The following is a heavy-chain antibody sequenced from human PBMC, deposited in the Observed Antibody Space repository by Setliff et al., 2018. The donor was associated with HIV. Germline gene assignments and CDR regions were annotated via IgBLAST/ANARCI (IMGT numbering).Heavy chain of an antibody. V-gene: IGHV4-39*01. Sequence: SETLSLTCTVSGGSASNSRYYWAWIRQPPGKGLEYIGSIHYNEKTYYNPSLKSRVTISIDTSKNQFSPNLTSVTAADTAVYYCASRIYYYDSNNFLREEGFDPWGQGTLVTVSS. CDR2: IHYNEKT. J-gene: IGHJ5*02. CDR1: GGSASNSRYY. CDR3: ASRIYYYDSNNFLREEGFDP. D-gene: IGHD3-22*01.